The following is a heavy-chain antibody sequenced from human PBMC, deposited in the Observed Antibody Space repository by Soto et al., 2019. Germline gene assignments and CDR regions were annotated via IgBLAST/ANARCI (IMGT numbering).Heavy chain of an antibody. CDR1: GFTFGSYA. V-gene: IGHV3-23*01. CDR3: AKDRSNRCSYGSDD. D-gene: IGHD4-17*01. J-gene: IGHJ4*02. CDR2: ISDSGAST. Sequence: GGSLRLSCAGSGFTFGSYAMSWVRQAPGKGLEWVSGISDSGASTYYTDSVKGRFTISRDNSKSTLYLEMNSLRAEDTAIYYCAKDRSNRCSYGSDDWGQGTLVTVSS.